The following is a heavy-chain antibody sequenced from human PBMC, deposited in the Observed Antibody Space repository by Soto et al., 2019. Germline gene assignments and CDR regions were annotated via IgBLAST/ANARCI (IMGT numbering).Heavy chain of an antibody. Sequence: GESLKISCQGSGYSFTSYWIGWVRQMPGKGLEWMGLIYPGDSDTKYSPSFQGQVTISADKSISTAYLQWISLKASDTAIYYCARKHSSGYLDYWGQGILVTVSS. V-gene: IGHV5-51*01. CDR2: IYPGDSDT. CDR1: GYSFTSYW. D-gene: IGHD3-22*01. CDR3: ARKHSSGYLDY. J-gene: IGHJ4*02.